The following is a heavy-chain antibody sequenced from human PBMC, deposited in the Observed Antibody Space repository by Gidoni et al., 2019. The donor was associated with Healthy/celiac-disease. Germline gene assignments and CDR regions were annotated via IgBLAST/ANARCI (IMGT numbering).Heavy chain of an antibody. V-gene: IGHV3-9*01. CDR1: GFPFDDYA. D-gene: IGHD2-21*02. J-gene: IGHJ4*02. CDR2: ISWNSGSI. CDR3: AKDIASLVTAVHFDY. Sequence: EVQLVESGGGLVQPGRSLRPSCAASGFPFDDYAMHWVRQAPGKGLECVSGISWNSGSIGYADSGKGRFTISRDNAKNSLYLQMNSLRAEDTALYYCAKDIASLVTAVHFDYWGQGTLVTVSS.